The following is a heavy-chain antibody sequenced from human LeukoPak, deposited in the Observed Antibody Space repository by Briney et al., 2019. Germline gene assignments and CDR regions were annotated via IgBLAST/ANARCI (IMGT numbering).Heavy chain of an antibody. CDR2: ISSSSSYI. CDR3: ARDRGSGSFYYGMDV. V-gene: IGHV3-21*01. D-gene: IGHD3-10*01. Sequence: PGGSLRLSCAASGFTFSSYAMSWVRQAPGKGLEWVSSISSSSSYIYYADSVKGRFTISRDNAKNSLYLQMNSLRAEDTAVYYCARDRGSGSFYYGMDVWGQGTTVTVSS. J-gene: IGHJ6*02. CDR1: GFTFSSYA.